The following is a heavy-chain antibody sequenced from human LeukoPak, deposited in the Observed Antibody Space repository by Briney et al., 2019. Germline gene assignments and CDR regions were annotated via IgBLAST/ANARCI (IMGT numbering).Heavy chain of an antibody. J-gene: IGHJ4*02. CDR2: IIPIFGTA. Sequence: GASVKVSCKASGGTFSSYAISWVRQAPGQGLEWMGGIIPIFGTANYAQKFQGRVTITADESTSTAYMELSSLRSEDTAVYYCARVGYDSSGYYYVHRYYFDYWGQGTLVTVSS. CDR3: ARVGYDSSGYYYVHRYYFDY. CDR1: GGTFSSYA. V-gene: IGHV1-69*13. D-gene: IGHD3-22*01.